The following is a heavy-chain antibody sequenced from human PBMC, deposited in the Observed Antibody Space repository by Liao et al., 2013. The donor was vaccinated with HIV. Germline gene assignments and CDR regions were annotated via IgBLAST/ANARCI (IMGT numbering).Heavy chain of an antibody. Sequence: QVKLQESGPGLVKPSQTLSLTCKVSGGSVTSGTHYWSWIRQPAGKALEWIGRISTSGGAIYSPSLRIRVSMSWDSSRSRFSLNLNSFSAADTAVYYCVRDRGFFDNWGQGILVSASS. CDR3: VRDRGFFDN. D-gene: IGHD2-15*01. CDR1: GGSVTSGTHY. CDR2: ISTSGGA. V-gene: IGHV4-61*02. J-gene: IGHJ4*02.